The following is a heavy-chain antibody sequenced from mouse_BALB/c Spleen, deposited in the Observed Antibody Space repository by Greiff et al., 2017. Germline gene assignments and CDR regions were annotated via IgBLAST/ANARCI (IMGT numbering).Heavy chain of an antibody. CDR2: IWAGGST. V-gene: IGHV2-9*02. CDR3: ARDRDYDDGGRFAY. Sequence: VMLVESGPGLVAPSQSLSITCTVSGFSLTSYGVHWVRQPPGKGLEWLGVIWAGGSTNYNSALMSRLSISKDNSKSQVCLKMNSLQTDDAAMYYCARDRDYDDGGRFAYWGQGTLVTVSA. J-gene: IGHJ3*01. D-gene: IGHD2-4*01. CDR1: GFSLTSYG.